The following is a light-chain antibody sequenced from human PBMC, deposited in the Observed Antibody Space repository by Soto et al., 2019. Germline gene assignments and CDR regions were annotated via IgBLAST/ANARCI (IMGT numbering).Light chain of an antibody. CDR2: NNN. CDR3: AAWDDSLNAYV. Sequence: QSALTQPPSASGAPGQRVTISCSGSSSNIGSRTVNWYQQHPGTAPKLLISNNNQRPSGVPDRFSGSKSGTSASLAISGLQSEDEADYYCAAWDDSLNAYVFGIGTKVNVL. V-gene: IGLV1-44*01. CDR1: SSNIGSRT. J-gene: IGLJ1*01.